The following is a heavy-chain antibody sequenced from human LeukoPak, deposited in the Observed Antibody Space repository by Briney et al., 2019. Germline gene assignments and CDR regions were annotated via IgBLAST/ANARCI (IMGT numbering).Heavy chain of an antibody. D-gene: IGHD6-13*01. CDR2: FSSSSSTI. J-gene: IGHJ4*02. V-gene: IGHV3-48*01. CDR3: ARGRAAAGTSSRGIDY. CDR1: GFTFSSYS. Sequence: GGSLRLSCAASGFTFSSYSMNWVRQAPGKGLGWVSYFSSSSSTIYYADSVKGRFTISRDNAKNSLYLQMNSLRVEDTAVYYCARGRAAAGTSSRGIDYWGQGTLVTVSS.